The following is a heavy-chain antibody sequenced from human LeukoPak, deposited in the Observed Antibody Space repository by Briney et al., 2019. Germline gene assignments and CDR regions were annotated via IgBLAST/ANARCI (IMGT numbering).Heavy chain of an antibody. D-gene: IGHD1-26*01. J-gene: IGHJ4*02. Sequence: SETLSLTCTVSGGSISSYYWSWIRQPPGKGLEWIGYIYYSGSTNYNPSLKSRVTISVDTSKNQFSLKLSSVTAADTAVYYYARSLPGWEPPIPYYFDYWGQGTLVTVSS. V-gene: IGHV4-59*01. CDR2: IYYSGST. CDR3: ARSLPGWEPPIPYYFDY. CDR1: GGSISSYY.